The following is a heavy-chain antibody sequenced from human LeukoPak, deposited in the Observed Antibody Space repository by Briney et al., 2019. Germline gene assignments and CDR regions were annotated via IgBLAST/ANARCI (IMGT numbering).Heavy chain of an antibody. V-gene: IGHV1-18*01. D-gene: IGHD1-26*01. CDR1: GYTFTSYG. J-gene: IGHJ4*02. Sequence: GASVKVSCKASGYTFTSYGISWVRQAPGQKLEWMGWISTNNGDTNYAQIVQGRVTMTTDTSTSKAYMELRSLTSDDTAVYYCARDSGSYDGLDYWGQGTLVTVSS. CDR3: ARDSGSYDGLDY. CDR2: ISTNNGDT.